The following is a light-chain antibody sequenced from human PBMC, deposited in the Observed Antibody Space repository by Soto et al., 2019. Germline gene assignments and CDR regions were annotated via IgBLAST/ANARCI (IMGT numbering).Light chain of an antibody. Sequence: EIQMTQSPSSVSASVGDRVTITCRASQGISTWLAWYQHKPGKAPKLLIHSASSLQSGVPSRFSGRGSGTDFTLTINSLQPEDFATYSCQQTYISPPTFGGGTKVEIK. J-gene: IGKJ4*01. V-gene: IGKV1-12*01. CDR2: SAS. CDR1: QGISTW. CDR3: QQTYISPPT.